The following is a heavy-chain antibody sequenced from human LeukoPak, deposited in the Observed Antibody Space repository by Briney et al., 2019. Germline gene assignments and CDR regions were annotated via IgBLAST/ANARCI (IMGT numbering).Heavy chain of an antibody. V-gene: IGHV4-34*01. CDR2: INHSGST. CDR1: GGSFSGYY. Sequence: SETLSLTCAVYGGSFSGYYWSWIRQPPGKGLEWIGEINHSGSTNYNPSLKSRVTISVDTSKNQFSLKLSSVTAADTAVYYCARRRASYYYYYMDFWGKGTTVTVPS. J-gene: IGHJ6*03. CDR3: ARRRASYYYYYMDF.